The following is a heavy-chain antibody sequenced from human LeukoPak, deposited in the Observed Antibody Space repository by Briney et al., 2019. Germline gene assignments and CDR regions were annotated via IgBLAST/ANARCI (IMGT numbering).Heavy chain of an antibody. CDR3: AKDQLVVVVAASLYNWFDP. CDR1: GFTFSSYA. Sequence: PGGSLRLSCAASGFTFSSYAMSWVRQAPGKGLEWVSAIRGSGGSTYCADSVKGRFTISRDNSKNTLYLQMNSLRAEDTAVYYCAKDQLVVVVAASLYNWFDPWGQGTLVTVSS. CDR2: IRGSGGST. D-gene: IGHD2-15*01. J-gene: IGHJ5*02. V-gene: IGHV3-23*01.